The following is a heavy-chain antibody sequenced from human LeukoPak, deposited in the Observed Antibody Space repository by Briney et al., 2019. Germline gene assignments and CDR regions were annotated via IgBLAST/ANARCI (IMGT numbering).Heavy chain of an antibody. J-gene: IGHJ5*02. CDR1: GFTLSDYY. Sequence: GGSLRLSCAASGFTLSDYYMTWIRQAPGKGLEWVSYITSSSTSTSYADSVKGRFTVSRDNAKNSLYLQMNSLRAEDTAVYYCAKLGGDIVVVVAAMSWFDPWGQGTLVTVSS. CDR2: ITSSSTST. V-gene: IGHV3-11*03. CDR3: AKLGGDIVVVVAAMSWFDP. D-gene: IGHD2-15*01.